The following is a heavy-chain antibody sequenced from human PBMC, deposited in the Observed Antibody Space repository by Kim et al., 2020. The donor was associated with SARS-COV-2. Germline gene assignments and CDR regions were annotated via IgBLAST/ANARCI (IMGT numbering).Heavy chain of an antibody. CDR2: IWYDGSNK. CDR1: GFTFSSYG. D-gene: IGHD6-13*01. V-gene: IGHV3-33*06. CDR3: AKDCSWYQHTNYGMDV. J-gene: IGHJ6*02. Sequence: GGSLRLSCAASGFTFSSYGMHWVRQAPGKGLEWVAVIWYDGSNKYYADSVKGRFTISRDNSKNTLYLQMNSLRAEDTAVYYCAKDCSWYQHTNYGMDVWGQGTTVTVSS.